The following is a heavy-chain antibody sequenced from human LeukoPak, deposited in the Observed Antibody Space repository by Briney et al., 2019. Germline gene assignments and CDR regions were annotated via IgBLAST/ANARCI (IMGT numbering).Heavy chain of an antibody. CDR1: GYTFTSYD. J-gene: IGHJ6*03. CDR3: ARGYCYGSGSYYPALWYMDV. CDR2: MKPNSGNT. Sequence: ASVKVSCKAAGYTFTSYDINWVRQATGQGLEWMGWMKPNSGNTGYAQKCQGRVTITRNTSISTAYMELSSLRSEDTAVYYCARGYCYGSGSYYPALWYMDVWGKGTTVTVSS. D-gene: IGHD3-10*01. V-gene: IGHV1-8*03.